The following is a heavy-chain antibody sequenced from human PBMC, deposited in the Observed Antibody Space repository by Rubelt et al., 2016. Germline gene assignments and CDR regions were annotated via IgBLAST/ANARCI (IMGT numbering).Heavy chain of an antibody. D-gene: IGHD6-19*01. CDR3: VSQWLVPGDYYYHGMDV. J-gene: IGHJ6*02. CDR1: GGSLRGSSYY. Sequence: QLQLQESSPRLVKPSETLSLICNVSGGSLRGSSYYWGWIRQPPGKGLEWIVSLFYGGSTYYNPSLKTRVTLSKDTSENQFSRKLNSVTAADTAIYYCVSQWLVPGDYYYHGMDVWGQGTTVTVSS. CDR2: LFYGGST. V-gene: IGHV4-39*07.